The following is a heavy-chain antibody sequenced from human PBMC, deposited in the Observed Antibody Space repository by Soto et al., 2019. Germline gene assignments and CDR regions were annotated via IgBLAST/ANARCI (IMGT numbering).Heavy chain of an antibody. J-gene: IGHJ5*02. V-gene: IGHV3-30-3*01. CDR1: GFTFSSYA. D-gene: IGHD3-3*01. CDR2: ISYDGSNK. Sequence: GGSLRLSCAASGFTFSSYAMHWVRQAPGKGLEWVAVISYDGSNKYYADSVKGRFTISRDNSKNTLYLQMNSLRAEDTAVYYCARDAKVFGVVLPYNWFDPWGQGT. CDR3: ARDAKVFGVVLPYNWFDP.